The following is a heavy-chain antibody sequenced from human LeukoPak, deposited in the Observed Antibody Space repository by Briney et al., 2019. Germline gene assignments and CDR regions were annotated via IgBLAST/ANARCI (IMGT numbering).Heavy chain of an antibody. Sequence: ASVKVSCKASGYTFTSYGMSWVRQAPGQGLEWMGWISDYNGNTNYAQKLQGRLTMTTDTSTSIAYMALRSLRSDDTAVYYCARDSWFGELLRGDYWGKGTLVTVSS. CDR2: ISDYNGNT. CDR1: GYTFTSYG. V-gene: IGHV1-18*04. D-gene: IGHD3-10*01. J-gene: IGHJ4*02. CDR3: ARDSWFGELLRGDY.